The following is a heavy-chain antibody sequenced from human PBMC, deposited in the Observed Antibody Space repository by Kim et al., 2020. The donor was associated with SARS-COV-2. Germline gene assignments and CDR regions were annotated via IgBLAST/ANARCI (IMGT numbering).Heavy chain of an antibody. CDR2: MNPNSGNT. CDR3: ARGWSSHYDFWSGYVYYYYYGMDV. CDR1: GYTFTSYD. D-gene: IGHD3-3*01. J-gene: IGHJ6*02. V-gene: IGHV1-8*01. Sequence: ASVKVSCKASGYTFTSYDINWVRQATGQGLEWMGWMNPNSGNTGYAQKFQGRVTMTRNTSISTAYMELSSLRSEDTAVYYCARGWSSHYDFWSGYVYYYYYGMDVWGQGTTVTVSS.